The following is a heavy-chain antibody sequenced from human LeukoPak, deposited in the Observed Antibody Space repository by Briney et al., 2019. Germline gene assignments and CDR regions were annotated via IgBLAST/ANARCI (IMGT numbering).Heavy chain of an antibody. CDR3: ARDPPLCSGGSCYSGEYFST. J-gene: IGHJ1*01. CDR2: ISAYNGNT. CDR1: GDTFTSYG. D-gene: IGHD2-15*01. V-gene: IGHV1-18*01. Sequence: ASVKVTCKASGDTFTSYGIIWVRHAPGPGLELMRWISAYNGNTNYAHKLQGRVTLTTDPSTRPASMALRSLSPDDPAVYYCARDPPLCSGGSCYSGEYFSTGARAPWSPSPQ.